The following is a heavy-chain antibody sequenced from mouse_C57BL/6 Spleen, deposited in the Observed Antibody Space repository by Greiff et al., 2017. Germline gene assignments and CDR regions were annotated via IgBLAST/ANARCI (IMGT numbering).Heavy chain of an antibody. Sequence: QVQLQQSGAELVRPGASVTLSCKASGYTFTDYEMHWVKQTPVHGLEWIGAIDPETGGTAYNQKFKGKAILTVDQSSSTAYMELRSLTSEVSADYSCARKGAIGDVGGYFDYWGQGTTLTVSS. V-gene: IGHV1-15*01. J-gene: IGHJ2*01. CDR1: GYTFTDYE. CDR3: ARKGAIGDVGGYFDY. CDR2: IDPETGGT. D-gene: IGHD2-14*01.